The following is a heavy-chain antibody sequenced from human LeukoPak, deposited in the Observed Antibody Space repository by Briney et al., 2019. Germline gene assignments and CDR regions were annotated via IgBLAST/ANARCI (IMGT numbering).Heavy chain of an antibody. CDR3: TKVARVTTVVTPSLDY. Sequence: GGSLRLSSAASGFTFDDYAMHWVRQAPGKGLEWVSLISGDGGSTYYADSVEGRFTISRDNSKNSLYLQMNSLRTEDTALYYCTKVARVTTVVTPSLDYWGQGTLVTVSS. D-gene: IGHD4-23*01. J-gene: IGHJ4*02. CDR1: GFTFDDYA. V-gene: IGHV3-43*02. CDR2: ISGDGGST.